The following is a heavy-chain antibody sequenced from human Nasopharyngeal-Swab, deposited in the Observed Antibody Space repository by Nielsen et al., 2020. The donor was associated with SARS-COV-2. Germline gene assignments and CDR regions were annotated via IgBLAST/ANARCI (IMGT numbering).Heavy chain of an antibody. Sequence: ASVNVPCKASRYTFTSYDSNCVRQATGQGLEWMGWMNPNSGNTGYAQKFQGRVTITRNTSISTAYMELSSLRSEDTAVYYCARVSEKWFGELLGHYYYGMDVWGQGTTVTVTS. CDR1: RYTFTSYD. D-gene: IGHD3-10*01. V-gene: IGHV1-8*03. CDR2: MNPNSGNT. CDR3: ARVSEKWFGELLGHYYYGMDV. J-gene: IGHJ6*02.